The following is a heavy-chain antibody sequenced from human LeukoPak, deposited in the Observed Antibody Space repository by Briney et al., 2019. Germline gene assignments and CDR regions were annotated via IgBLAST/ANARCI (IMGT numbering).Heavy chain of an antibody. D-gene: IGHD6-19*01. Sequence: GRSLRLSCAASGFTFSSYSMNWVRQAPGKGLEWVSSISSSSSYIYYADSVKGRFTISRDNAKNSLYLQMNSLRAEDTAVYYCAREWLVLAFDIWGQGTMVTVSS. J-gene: IGHJ3*02. CDR2: ISSSSSYI. V-gene: IGHV3-21*01. CDR3: AREWLVLAFDI. CDR1: GFTFSSYS.